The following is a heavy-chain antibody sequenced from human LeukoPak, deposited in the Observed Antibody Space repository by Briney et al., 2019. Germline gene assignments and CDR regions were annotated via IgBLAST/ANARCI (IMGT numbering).Heavy chain of an antibody. CDR1: GFTFSSYA. V-gene: IGHV3-30*14. CDR3: AKDPYNDSSGNYYEGFDY. J-gene: IGHJ4*02. CDR2: ISYDGSNK. Sequence: GGSLRLSCAASGFTFSSYAMHWVRQAPGKGLEWVAVISYDGSNKYYADSVKGRFTISRDNSKNTVYLQMSSLRVEDAGVYYCAKDPYNDSSGNYYEGFDYWGQGTLVSVSS. D-gene: IGHD3-22*01.